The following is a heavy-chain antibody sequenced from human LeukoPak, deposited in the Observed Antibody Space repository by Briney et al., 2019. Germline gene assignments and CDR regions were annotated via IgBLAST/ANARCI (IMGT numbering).Heavy chain of an antibody. CDR3: ARETTPAFDI. D-gene: IGHD1-14*01. Sequence: KSGGSLRLSCAASGFTFSSYSMNWVRQAPGKGLEWVSSISTSSSYIYYADSVKGRFTISRDDAKNSLYLQMNSLRAEDTAVYYCARETTPAFDIWGQGTMVTVSS. V-gene: IGHV3-21*01. J-gene: IGHJ3*02. CDR1: GFTFSSYS. CDR2: ISTSSSYI.